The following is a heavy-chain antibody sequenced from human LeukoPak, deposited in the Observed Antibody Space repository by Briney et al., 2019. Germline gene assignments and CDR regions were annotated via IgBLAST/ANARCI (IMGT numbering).Heavy chain of an antibody. D-gene: IGHD5-12*01. CDR3: ARDRSVRWIDY. CDR2: IYYSGST. CDR1: GGSISSYY. Sequence: PSETLSLTCTVSGGSISSYYWSWIRQPPGKGLEWIGYIYYSGSTNYNPSLKSRVTISVDTSKNQFSLKLSSVTAADTAVYYCARDRSVRWIDYWGQGTLVTVSS. J-gene: IGHJ4*02. V-gene: IGHV4-59*01.